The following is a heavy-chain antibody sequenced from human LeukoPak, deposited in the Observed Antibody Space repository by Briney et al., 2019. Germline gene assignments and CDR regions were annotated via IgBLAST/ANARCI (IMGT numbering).Heavy chain of an antibody. V-gene: IGHV4-31*03. D-gene: IGHD4-17*01. CDR2: IYYSGST. J-gene: IGHJ4*02. CDR1: GGSISSGGYY. CDR3: ARGGPTTYAY. Sequence: SETLSLTCTVSGGSISSGGYYWSWIRQHPGKGLEWIGYIYYSGSTYYNPSLKSRVTISVDTSKNQFSLKLSSVTAADTAVYYCARGGPTTYAYWGQGTLVTVSS.